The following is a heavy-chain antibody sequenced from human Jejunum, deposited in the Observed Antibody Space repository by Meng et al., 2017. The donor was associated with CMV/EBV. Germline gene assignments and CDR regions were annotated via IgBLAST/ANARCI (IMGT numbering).Heavy chain of an antibody. CDR3: ARDPPGDGGVTSDY. D-gene: IGHD7-27*01. CDR2: ITGPGNTI. CDR1: GFNFNSYE. Sequence: SGFNFNSYEMNWVRQAPGKGLEWVSYITGPGNTIYYADSVRGRFTISRDNAKNSLYLHMSGLRAEDTAVYYCARDPPGDGGVTSDYWGQGSLVTVSS. J-gene: IGHJ4*02. V-gene: IGHV3-48*03.